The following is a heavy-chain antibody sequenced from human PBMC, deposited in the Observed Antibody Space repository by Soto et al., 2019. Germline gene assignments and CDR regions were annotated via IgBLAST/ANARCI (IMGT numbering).Heavy chain of an antibody. CDR1: GYSFTSYW. CDR3: ARSGTYYDSSGYGRWYWFDP. J-gene: IGHJ5*02. V-gene: IGHV5-51*01. D-gene: IGHD3-22*01. Sequence: PGESLKISCKGSGYSFTSYWIGWVRQMPGKGLEWMGIIYPGDSDTRYSPSFQGQVTISADKSISTAYLQWSSPKASDTAMYYCARSGTYYDSSGYGRWYWFDPWGQGTLVTVSS. CDR2: IYPGDSDT.